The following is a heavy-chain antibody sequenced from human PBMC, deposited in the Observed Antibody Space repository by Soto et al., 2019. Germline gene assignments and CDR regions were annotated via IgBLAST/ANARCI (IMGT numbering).Heavy chain of an antibody. V-gene: IGHV4-31*03. J-gene: IGHJ6*02. CDR3: ARDRGSYGMDV. Sequence: SETLSLTCTVSGGSISVGYYWSWIRQHPGKGLEWIGYVSPSGTTYYNPSLKSRVSISTDRSKNQFSLEVSSVTAADTAVYYCARDRGSYGMDVWGQGTTVTV. CDR2: VSPSGTT. CDR1: GGSISVGYY.